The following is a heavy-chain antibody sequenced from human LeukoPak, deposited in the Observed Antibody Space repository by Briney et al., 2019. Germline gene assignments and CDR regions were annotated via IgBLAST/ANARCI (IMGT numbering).Heavy chain of an antibody. CDR2: VSSSSSTI. CDR3: ARVAGGRFDY. CDR1: GFTFSSYS. Sequence: GGSLRLSCAASGFTFSSYSMNWVRQAPGKGLEWVSYVSSSSSTIYYADSVKGRFTISRDNAKNSLYLQMNSLRAEDTAVYYCARVAGGRFDYWGQGTLVTVSS. V-gene: IGHV3-48*01. D-gene: IGHD3-10*01. J-gene: IGHJ4*02.